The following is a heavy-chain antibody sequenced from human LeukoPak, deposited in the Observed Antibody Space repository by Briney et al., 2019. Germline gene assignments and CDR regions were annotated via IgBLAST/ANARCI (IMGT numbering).Heavy chain of an antibody. CDR1: GFTFSSYS. CDR3: ARDPYSGYANWYFDL. Sequence: GGSLRLSCAASGFTFSSYSMNWVRQAPGKGLEWVSSISSSSSYIYYADSVKGRFTISRDNAKNSLYLQMNSLRAEDTAVYYCARDPYSGYANWYFDLWGRGTLVTVSS. D-gene: IGHD5-12*01. J-gene: IGHJ2*01. V-gene: IGHV3-21*01. CDR2: ISSSSSYI.